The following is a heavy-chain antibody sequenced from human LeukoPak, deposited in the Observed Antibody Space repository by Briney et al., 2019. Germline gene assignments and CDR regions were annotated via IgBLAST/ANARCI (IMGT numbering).Heavy chain of an antibody. CDR2: INIGGTNT. CDR3: ATVGAGFDT. J-gene: IGHJ5*02. CDR1: GFTFNDYY. V-gene: IGHV3-11*01. Sequence: GGSLRLSCAASGFTFNDYYMSWIRQAPGKGLEWLSYINIGGTNTHYADSVKGRFTISRDNAKKSLYLEMNNLRAEDTAVYYCATVGAGFDTWGQGVPVTVSS.